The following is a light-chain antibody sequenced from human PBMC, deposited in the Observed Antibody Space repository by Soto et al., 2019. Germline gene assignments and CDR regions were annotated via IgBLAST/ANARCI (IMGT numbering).Light chain of an antibody. CDR3: LLSYIGHMI. CDR1: TGPVTSGHY. Sequence: QAVVTQEPSVTVSPGGTVTLTCGSSTGPVTSGHYPYWCQQKPGQAPMPLIYDTNSKHSRTPARFSGSLLGGKAALTLSDAQPEDEADYYCLLSYIGHMIFGGGTKVTVL. V-gene: IGLV7-46*01. J-gene: IGLJ2*01. CDR2: DTN.